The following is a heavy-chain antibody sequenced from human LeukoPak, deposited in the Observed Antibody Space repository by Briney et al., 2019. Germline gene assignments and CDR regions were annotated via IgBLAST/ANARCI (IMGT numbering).Heavy chain of an antibody. CDR2: IYTSGST. CDR3: ARDSYYGSGSYYSPYYYHGMDV. CDR1: GGSISSYY. V-gene: IGHV4-4*07. D-gene: IGHD3-10*01. Sequence: SETLSLTCTVSGGSISSYYWSWIRQPAGKGLEWIGRIYTSGSTNYNPSLKSRVTMSVDTSKNQFSLKLSSVTAADTAVYYCARDSYYGSGSYYSPYYYHGMDVWGQGTTVTVSS. J-gene: IGHJ6*02.